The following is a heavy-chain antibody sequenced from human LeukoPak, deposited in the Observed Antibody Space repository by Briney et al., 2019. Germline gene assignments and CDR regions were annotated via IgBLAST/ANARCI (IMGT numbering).Heavy chain of an antibody. D-gene: IGHD3-3*01. Sequence: SETLSLTCTVSGGSISSGGYYWGWIRQPAGKGLEWNGRIYTSGSTNYNPSLKSRVTISVDTSKNQFSLKLSSVTAADTAVYYCARGQRTTIFGVVIRYNWFDPWGQGTLVTVSS. CDR2: IYTSGST. J-gene: IGHJ5*02. V-gene: IGHV4-61*02. CDR3: ARGQRTTIFGVVIRYNWFDP. CDR1: GGSISSGGYY.